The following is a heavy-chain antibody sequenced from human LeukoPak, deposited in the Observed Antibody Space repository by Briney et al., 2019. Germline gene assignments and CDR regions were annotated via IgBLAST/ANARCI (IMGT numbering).Heavy chain of an antibody. Sequence: ASVKVSCKASGYTFTGYYMHWVRQAPGQGLEWMGWINPNSGGTNYAQKFQGRVTMTRDTSISTAYMELSRLRSDDTAVYYCARDPRIVVVPAAMKDYYYGMDVWGQGTTVTVSS. J-gene: IGHJ6*02. CDR1: GYTFTGYY. CDR3: ARDPRIVVVPAAMKDYYYGMDV. D-gene: IGHD2-2*01. CDR2: INPNSGGT. V-gene: IGHV1-2*02.